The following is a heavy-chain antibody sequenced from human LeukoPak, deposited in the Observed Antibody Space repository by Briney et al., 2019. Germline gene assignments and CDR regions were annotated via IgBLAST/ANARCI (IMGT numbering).Heavy chain of an antibody. CDR3: ARKTWSWYFAS. D-gene: IGHD2-15*01. Sequence: PSETLSLTCTVSGDSISSCSHYWAWMREAPGKRREWIGSIFSTGSGYFNPSLESPVTMSPDTSENQISLKLTSVPAADTPVYFRARKTWSWYFASWGAGTLVTVSS. CDR1: GDSISSCSHY. CDR2: IFSTGSG. V-gene: IGHV4-39*01. J-gene: IGHJ4*02.